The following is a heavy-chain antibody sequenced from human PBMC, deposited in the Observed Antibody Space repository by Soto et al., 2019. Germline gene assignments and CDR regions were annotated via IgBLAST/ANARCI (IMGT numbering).Heavy chain of an antibody. CDR1: GFSLSTSGVG. CDR3: AHDSDAFDI. J-gene: IGHJ3*02. CDR2: IYWDDDK. V-gene: IGHV2-5*02. D-gene: IGHD2-15*01. Sequence: QITLKESGPTLVKPTQTLTLTCTFSGFSLSTSGVGVGWIRQPPGTALEWLALIYWDDDKRYSPSLKSRLTISKDASKNHVVLTMTTVDPVDTATYYGAHDSDAFDIWGRGRIVTVCS.